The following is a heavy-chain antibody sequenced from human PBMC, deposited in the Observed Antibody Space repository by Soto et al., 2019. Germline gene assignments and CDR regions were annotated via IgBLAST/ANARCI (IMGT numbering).Heavy chain of an antibody. D-gene: IGHD4-17*01. CDR2: ISAYNGNT. V-gene: IGHV1-18*01. J-gene: IGHJ4*02. CDR1: GYTITSNG. CDR3: ARCRHDYGEADY. Sequence: ASVKLSCKASGYTITSNGISWVRQAPGQGLEWMGWISAYNGNTNYARKLQGRVTMTTDTSTSTAYMELRSLRSDDTAVYYCARCRHDYGEADYWGQGTLVTVSS.